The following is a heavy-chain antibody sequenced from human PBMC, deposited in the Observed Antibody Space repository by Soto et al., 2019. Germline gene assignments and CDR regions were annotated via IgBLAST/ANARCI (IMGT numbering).Heavy chain of an antibody. D-gene: IGHD6-19*01. CDR2: ISYDGSDK. Sequence: PGGSLRLSCAASGFTFGSFPMHWVRQAPGKGLEWVVVISYDGSDKYYADSVKGRFTISRDNSKNTLYLQMNSLRAEDTAVYYCARDKMATVAGYYYHMDVWGQGTTVTVSS. J-gene: IGHJ6*02. CDR3: ARDKMATVAGYYYHMDV. V-gene: IGHV3-30*04. CDR1: GFTFGSFP.